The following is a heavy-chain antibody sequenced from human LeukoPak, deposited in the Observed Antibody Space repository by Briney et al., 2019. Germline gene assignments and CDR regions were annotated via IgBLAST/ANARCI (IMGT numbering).Heavy chain of an antibody. CDR1: GFTFSSYG. CDR2: IWYDGSNK. CDR3: ARDSALRFLEWLPSE. D-gene: IGHD3-3*01. J-gene: IGHJ4*02. V-gene: IGHV3-30*02. Sequence: GGSLRLSCAASGFTFSSYGMHWVRQAPGKGLEWVAIIWYDGSNKYYTDSVKGRFTISRDNSKNTLYLQMNSLRAEDTAVYYCARDSALRFLEWLPSEWGQGTLVTVSS.